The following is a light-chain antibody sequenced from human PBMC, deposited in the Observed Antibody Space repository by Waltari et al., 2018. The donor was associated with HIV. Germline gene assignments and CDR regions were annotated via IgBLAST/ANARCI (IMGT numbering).Light chain of an antibody. CDR1: SSGVGNYNL. V-gene: IGLV2-23*02. J-gene: IGLJ2*01. CDR3: CSYGSSATSVV. CDR2: EVT. Sequence: QSALTQPASVSGSPGQSITLSCTETSSGVGNYNLVSWYQQYTGKAPKLLIYEVTKRPPGVSSRFSGSKSGNTASLTISDLQAEDEATYYCCSYGSSATSVVFGGGTRVTV.